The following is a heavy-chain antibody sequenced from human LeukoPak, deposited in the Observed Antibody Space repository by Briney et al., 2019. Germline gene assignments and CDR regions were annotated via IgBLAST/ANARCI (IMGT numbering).Heavy chain of an antibody. CDR1: GYTFTSYY. D-gene: IGHD3-3*01. J-gene: IGHJ6*02. Sequence: ASVKVSCKASGYTFTSYYMHWVRQAPGQGLEWMGIINPSGGSTSYAQKFQGRVTMTRDTSTSTVYMELSGLRSEDTAVYYCARSFQSGYYTQYYYGMDVWGQGTTVTVSS. V-gene: IGHV1-46*01. CDR3: ARSFQSGYYTQYYYGMDV. CDR2: INPSGGST.